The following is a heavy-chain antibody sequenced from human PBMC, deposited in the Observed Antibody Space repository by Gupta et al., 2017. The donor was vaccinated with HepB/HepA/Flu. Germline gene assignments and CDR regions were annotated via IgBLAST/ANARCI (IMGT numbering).Heavy chain of an antibody. J-gene: IGHJ3*02. Sequence: EVQLVESGGGLVQPGGSLRLSCAASGFTFSSYWMRWVRQAPGKGLEWVANIKQDGSEKYYVDSVKGRFTISRDNAKNSLYLQMNSLRAEDTAVYYCARDGARYCSSTSCSDAFDIWGQGTMVTVSS. D-gene: IGHD2-2*01. V-gene: IGHV3-7*01. CDR3: ARDGARYCSSTSCSDAFDI. CDR2: IKQDGSEK. CDR1: GFTFSSYW.